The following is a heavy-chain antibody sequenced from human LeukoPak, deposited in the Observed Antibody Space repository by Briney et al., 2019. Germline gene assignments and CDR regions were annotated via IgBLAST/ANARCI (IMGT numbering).Heavy chain of an antibody. J-gene: IGHJ4*02. D-gene: IGHD4-23*01. CDR1: GFAFSGYG. CDR3: ARDWGGHCRSGHWYGGSCDS. Sequence: GGSLRLSCVASGFAFSGYGMHWVRQTPGKGLEWVAVVWSDGSDQRYADSVKGRFTISRDNAKDTLYLQMNSLRVEDTAIYFCARDWGGHCRSGHWYGGSCDSWGQGTLVPVSA. V-gene: IGHV3-33*01. CDR2: VWSDGSDQ.